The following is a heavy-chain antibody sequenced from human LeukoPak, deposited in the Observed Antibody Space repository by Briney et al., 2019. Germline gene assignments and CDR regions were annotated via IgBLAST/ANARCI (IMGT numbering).Heavy chain of an antibody. CDR2: ISASGGST. CDR3: ARESFSGWYDDD. Sequence: GGSLRLSCAASGFTFSNYAMNWVRQAPGKGLEWVSAISASGGSTYYADSVKGRFTISRDNSKNTLYLQMNSLRGEDTAVYYCARESFSGWYDDDWGKGTLVTVSS. D-gene: IGHD6-19*01. CDR1: GFTFSNYA. V-gene: IGHV3-23*01. J-gene: IGHJ4*02.